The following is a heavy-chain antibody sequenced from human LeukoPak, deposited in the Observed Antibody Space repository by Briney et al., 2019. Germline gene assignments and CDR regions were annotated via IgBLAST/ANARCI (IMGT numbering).Heavy chain of an antibody. CDR3: ASIPAAINY. Sequence: SETLSLTCAVSGYSISSGYYWGWIRQPPGKGLEWLVSIYHSGSTYYNPSLKSRVTISVDTSKNQFSLKLNSVTAADTAVYYCASIPAAINYWGQGTLVTVSS. CDR2: IYHSGST. D-gene: IGHD2-2*02. V-gene: IGHV4-38-2*01. CDR1: GYSISSGYY. J-gene: IGHJ4*02.